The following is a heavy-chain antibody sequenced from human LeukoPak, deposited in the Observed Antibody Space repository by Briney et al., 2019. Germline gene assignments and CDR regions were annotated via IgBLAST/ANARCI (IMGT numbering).Heavy chain of an antibody. CDR1: GGSISSGSYY. Sequence: SETLSLTCTVSGGSISSGSYYWSWIRQPAGRGLEWIGRIHTSGSTNFNPSLESRVTFSVDTSKNQFSLKVSSVTAADTAVYYCARGRPPYYYGSGSYFDYWGQGTLVTVSS. J-gene: IGHJ4*02. V-gene: IGHV4-61*02. CDR3: ARGRPPYYYGSGSYFDY. CDR2: IHTSGST. D-gene: IGHD3-10*01.